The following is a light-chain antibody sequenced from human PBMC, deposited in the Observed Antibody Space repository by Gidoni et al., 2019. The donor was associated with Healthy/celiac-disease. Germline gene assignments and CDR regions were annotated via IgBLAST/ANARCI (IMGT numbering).Light chain of an antibody. Sequence: EMVMTQSPATLSLSPGERATLSCRASQSVSSYLAWYQQKPGQAPRLLIYDASNRATGIPARFSGSGSGTDFTLTISSLEPEDFAVYYCQQRSNWPPGYTFXQXTKLEIK. J-gene: IGKJ2*01. V-gene: IGKV3-11*01. CDR3: QQRSNWPPGYT. CDR2: DAS. CDR1: QSVSSY.